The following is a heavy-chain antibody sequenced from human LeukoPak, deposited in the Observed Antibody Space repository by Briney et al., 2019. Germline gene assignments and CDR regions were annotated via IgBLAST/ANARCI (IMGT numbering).Heavy chain of an antibody. J-gene: IGHJ4*02. D-gene: IGHD3-16*02. CDR2: INHSGST. CDR1: GGSFSGYY. CDR3: ARGAYDYIWGSYRSGGVFDY. Sequence: SETLSLTCAVYGGSFSGYYWSWIRQPPGKGLEWLGEINHSGSTNYNPSLKSRVTISVDTSKNQFSLKLSSVTAADTAVYYCARGAYDYIWGSYRSGGVFDYWGQGTLVTVSS. V-gene: IGHV4-34*01.